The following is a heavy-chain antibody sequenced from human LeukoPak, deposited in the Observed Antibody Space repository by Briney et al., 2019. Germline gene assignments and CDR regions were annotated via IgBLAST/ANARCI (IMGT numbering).Heavy chain of an antibody. CDR3: AKDIGVAINWFDP. CDR1: GFTFSGYA. CDR2: ISGSGISK. Sequence: PGGSLRLSCAASGFTFSGYAMNWVRQVPGKGLEWVSSISGSGISKYYAESVKGRFTISRDDSKNTLYLQMNSLRAEDTAVYYCAKDIGVAINWFDPWGQGTLVTVSS. V-gene: IGHV3-23*01. J-gene: IGHJ5*02. D-gene: IGHD2-21*01.